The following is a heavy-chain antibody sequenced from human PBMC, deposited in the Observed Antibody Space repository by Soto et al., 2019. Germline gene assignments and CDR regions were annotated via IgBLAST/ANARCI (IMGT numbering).Heavy chain of an antibody. D-gene: IGHD3-22*01. CDR3: AREEENYYDSSGHYGMDV. J-gene: IGHJ6*02. CDR2: INPRGGST. Sequence: ASVKVSCKASGYTFTSYYMHWVRQAPGQGLEWMGIINPRGGSTSYAQKFQGRVTMTRDTSTSTVYMELSSLRSEDTAVYYCAREEENYYDSSGHYGMDVWGQGTTVTVSS. CDR1: GYTFTSYY. V-gene: IGHV1-46*03.